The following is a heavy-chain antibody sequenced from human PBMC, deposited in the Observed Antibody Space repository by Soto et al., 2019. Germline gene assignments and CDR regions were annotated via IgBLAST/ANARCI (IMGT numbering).Heavy chain of an antibody. J-gene: IGHJ1*01. CDR1: GFTFSSYA. CDR3: AKDPEDIVVVLAASLGHRPPLFQL. CDR2: ISGSGGST. Sequence: PGGSLRLSCAASGFTFSSYAMSWVRQAPGKGLEWVSAISGSGGSTYYADSVKGRFTISRDNSKNTLYLQMNSLRAEDTAVYYCAKDPEDIVVVLAASLGHRPPLFQLWAQGTLVTVSS. D-gene: IGHD2-15*01. V-gene: IGHV3-23*01.